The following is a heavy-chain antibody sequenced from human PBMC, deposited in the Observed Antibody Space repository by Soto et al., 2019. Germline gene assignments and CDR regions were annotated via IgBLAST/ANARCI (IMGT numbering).Heavy chain of an antibody. D-gene: IGHD3-10*01. CDR2: IHHSGST. V-gene: IGHV4-39*01. CDR1: GASISSSSYS. J-gene: IGHJ6*02. Sequence: QVQLQESGPGLVKPSETLSLTCTVSGASISSSSYSWGWIRQPPGKGLEWIGNIHHSGSTHYNPSLKSRVTISVDKSRDQFSLKLSSVTAADTAVYYCARHVFTTVVRGLLITFEYYSGLDVWGQGTTVTVFS. CDR3: ARHVFTTVVRGLLITFEYYSGLDV.